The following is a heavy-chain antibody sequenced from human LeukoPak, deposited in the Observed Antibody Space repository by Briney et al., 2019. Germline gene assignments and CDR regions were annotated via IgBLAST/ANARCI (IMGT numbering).Heavy chain of an antibody. D-gene: IGHD6-19*01. Sequence: SETLSLTCTVSGGSISSYYWSWIRQPAGKGLEWIGRIYTSGSTNYNPSLKSRVTMSVDTSKNQFSLKLGSVTAADTAVYYCARAGRSGWSHNWFDPWGQGTLVTVSS. CDR1: GGSISSYY. CDR2: IYTSGST. J-gene: IGHJ5*02. CDR3: ARAGRSGWSHNWFDP. V-gene: IGHV4-4*07.